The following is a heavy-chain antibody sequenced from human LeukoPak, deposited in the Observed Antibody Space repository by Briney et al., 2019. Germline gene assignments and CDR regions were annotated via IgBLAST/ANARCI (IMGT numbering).Heavy chain of an antibody. CDR3: ARDGARGDDYSEGAFDI. CDR2: INPNSGGT. Sequence: ASVKVSCTASGYTFTGYYMHWVRQAPGQGLEWMGWINPNSGGTNYAQKFQGWVTMTRDTSISTAYMELSRLRSDDTAVYYCARDGARGDDYSEGAFDIWGQGTMVTVSS. D-gene: IGHD4-11*01. V-gene: IGHV1-2*04. J-gene: IGHJ3*02. CDR1: GYTFTGYY.